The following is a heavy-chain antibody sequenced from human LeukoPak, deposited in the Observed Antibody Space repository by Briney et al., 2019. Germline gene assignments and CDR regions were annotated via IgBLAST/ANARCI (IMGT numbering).Heavy chain of an antibody. Sequence: NPGGSLRLSCAASGFTFSNAWMSWVRQAPGKGLEWVGRIKSKTDGGTTDYAAPVKGRFTISRDDSKNTLYLQMNSLKTEDTAVYYCTTDQSYYYDSSGYIQVYYFDYWGQGTLVTVSS. CDR2: IKSKTDGGTT. CDR3: TTDQSYYYDSSGYIQVYYFDY. CDR1: GFTFSNAW. D-gene: IGHD3-22*01. V-gene: IGHV3-15*01. J-gene: IGHJ4*02.